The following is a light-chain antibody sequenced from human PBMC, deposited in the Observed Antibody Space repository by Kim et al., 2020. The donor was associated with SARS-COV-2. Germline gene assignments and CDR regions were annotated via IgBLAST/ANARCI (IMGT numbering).Light chain of an antibody. CDR3: AAWDDSLNGWV. CDR1: SSNIGSNS. J-gene: IGLJ3*02. V-gene: IGLV1-44*01. CDR2: SNN. Sequence: GQRVTISCSGSSSNIGSNSVNWYQQLPGTAPKLLIYSNNQWPSGVPDRFSGSKSGTSASLAISGLQSEDEADYCCAAWDDSLNGWVFGGGTRLTVL.